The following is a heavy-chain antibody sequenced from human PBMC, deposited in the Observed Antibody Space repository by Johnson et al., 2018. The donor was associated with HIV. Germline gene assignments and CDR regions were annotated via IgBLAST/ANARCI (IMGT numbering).Heavy chain of an antibody. J-gene: IGHJ3*02. CDR1: GFTFSSYA. Sequence: QVQLVESGGGVVQPGRSLRLSCAASGFTFSSYAMHWVRQAPGKGLEWVAVISYDGSNKYYADSEKGRFTISRDNSKNTLYLQMNSLRAEDPAVYYCARDESGSSWAFDIWGQGTMVTVSS. D-gene: IGHD6-13*01. CDR2: ISYDGSNK. V-gene: IGHV3-30*04. CDR3: ARDESGSSWAFDI.